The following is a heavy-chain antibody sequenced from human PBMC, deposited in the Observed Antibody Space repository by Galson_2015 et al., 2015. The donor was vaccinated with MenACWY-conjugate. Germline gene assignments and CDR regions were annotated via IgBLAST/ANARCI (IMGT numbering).Heavy chain of an antibody. CDR1: GASISSVNW. Sequence: ETLSLTCAVSGASISSVNWWSWVRQPPGQGLEWIAEIYHSGSINYNPSLKSRVTMSVDKSKNQISLKLSSVTAADTAVYYCARAGALTYYFDYWGQGTLVAVSS. CDR2: IYHSGSI. CDR3: ARAGALTYYFDY. V-gene: IGHV4-4*02. J-gene: IGHJ4*02.